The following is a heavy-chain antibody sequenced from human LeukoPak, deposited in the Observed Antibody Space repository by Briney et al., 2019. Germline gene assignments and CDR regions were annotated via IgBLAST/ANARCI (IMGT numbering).Heavy chain of an antibody. CDR2: IYYTGST. CDR3: ARDVGLLWFGELHYYFDY. J-gene: IGHJ4*02. CDR1: GGSISSYY. D-gene: IGHD3-10*01. V-gene: IGHV4-59*12. Sequence: SETLSLTCTVSGGSISSYYWSWIRQPPGKGLEWIGYIYYTGSTNYNPSLKSRVTMSVDASKNQFSLKLSSVTAADTAVYYCARDVGLLWFGELHYYFDYWGQGTLVTVSS.